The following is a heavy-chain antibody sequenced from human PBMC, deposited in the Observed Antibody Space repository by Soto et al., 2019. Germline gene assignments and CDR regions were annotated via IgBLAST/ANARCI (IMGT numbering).Heavy chain of an antibody. D-gene: IGHD6-6*01. CDR3: AKDSSIARFDY. Sequence: QVQLVESGGGVVQPGRSLRLSCAASGFTFSSYGMHWVRQAPGKGLEWVAVISYDGSNKYYADSVKGRFTISRDNSKNPLYLQMNSLRAEDTAVYYCAKDSSIARFDYWGQGTLVTVSS. V-gene: IGHV3-30*18. CDR2: ISYDGSNK. CDR1: GFTFSSYG. J-gene: IGHJ4*02.